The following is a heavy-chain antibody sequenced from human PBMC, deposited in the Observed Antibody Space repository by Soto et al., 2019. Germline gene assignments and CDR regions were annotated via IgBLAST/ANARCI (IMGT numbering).Heavy chain of an antibody. CDR2: ISYDGSNK. CDR1: GFTFSSYG. Sequence: GWSLRLSCAASGFTFSSYGMHWVRQAPGKGLEWVAVISYDGSNKYYADSVKGRFTISRDNSKNTLYLQMNSLRAEDTAVYYCARPGDYGYYGMDVWGQGTTVTVSS. D-gene: IGHD4-17*01. CDR3: ARPGDYGYYGMDV. V-gene: IGHV3-30*03. J-gene: IGHJ6*02.